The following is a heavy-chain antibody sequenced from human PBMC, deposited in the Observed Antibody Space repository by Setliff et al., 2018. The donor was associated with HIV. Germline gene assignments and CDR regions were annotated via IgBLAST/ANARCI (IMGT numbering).Heavy chain of an antibody. J-gene: IGHJ4*02. V-gene: IGHV4-61*09. D-gene: IGHD2-15*01. Sequence: SETLSLTCKVSGDSITGGSYYWSWIRQPAGKSLEWIGHIYSSGTTDYNPSLKRRVSISLDRPRNQVSLKLTSVTAADTALYYCARATRIIPQVVPGASDYWGQGTLVTVSS. CDR1: GDSITGGSYY. CDR2: IYSSGTT. CDR3: ARATRIIPQVVPGASDY.